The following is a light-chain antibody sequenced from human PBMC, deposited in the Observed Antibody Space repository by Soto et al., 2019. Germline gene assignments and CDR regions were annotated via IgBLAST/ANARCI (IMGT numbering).Light chain of an antibody. J-gene: IGLJ1*01. CDR3: SSYTSSSRYV. CDR2: HFT. CDR1: SSDVGGYNY. V-gene: IGLV2-14*01. Sequence: QSALTQPASVSGSPGQSITISCTGTSSDVGGYNYVSWYQQHPGKAPKLMIYHFTNRPSGVSNRFSGSKSGNTASLTISWLQAEDEADYYCSSYTSSSRYVFGTGTKVTVL.